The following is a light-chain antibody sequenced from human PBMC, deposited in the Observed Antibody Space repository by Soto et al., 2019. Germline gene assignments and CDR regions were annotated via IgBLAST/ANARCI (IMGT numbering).Light chain of an antibody. V-gene: IGLV2-14*01. CDR2: DVS. CDR1: SSDVGGYNY. Sequence: QSALTQPASVSGSPGQSITISCTGTSSDVGGYNYVSWYQQHPGKAPKVMIYDVSDRPSGVSNRFSGSKSGNTASLTISGLQAEDEADYYCSSYRTSSTGVFGGGTKLTVL. CDR3: SSYRTSSTGV. J-gene: IGLJ3*02.